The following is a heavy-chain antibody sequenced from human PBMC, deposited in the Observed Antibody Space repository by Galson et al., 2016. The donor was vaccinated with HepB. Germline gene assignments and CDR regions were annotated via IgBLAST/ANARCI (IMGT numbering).Heavy chain of an antibody. CDR1: TYIFTTYG. V-gene: IGHV1-18*01. D-gene: IGHD3-3*02. CDR2: INTYNGNT. CDR3: ARGGIFGAVPNAFDI. J-gene: IGHJ3*02. Sequence: SVKVSCKASTYIFTTYGITWVRQAPGQGLEWMGWINTYNGNTKYAQNLRGRLTMTADTSTTTAYMELRSLRSDDTAGYYCARGGIFGAVPNAFDIWGQGTMVTVSS.